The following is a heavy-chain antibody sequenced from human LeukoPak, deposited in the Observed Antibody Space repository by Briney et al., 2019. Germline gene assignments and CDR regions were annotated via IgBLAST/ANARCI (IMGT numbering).Heavy chain of an antibody. Sequence: GASVKVSCKGSGYTFTDYYMHWVRQAPGQGLEWMGWINPNSGGTNYAQKFQGRVTMTRDTSISTAYMELSRLRSDDTAVYYCARGTLSGSYYNTAWFDPWGQGTLVTVSS. D-gene: IGHD3-10*01. CDR3: ARGTLSGSYYNTAWFDP. J-gene: IGHJ5*02. CDR1: GYTFTDYY. CDR2: INPNSGGT. V-gene: IGHV1-2*02.